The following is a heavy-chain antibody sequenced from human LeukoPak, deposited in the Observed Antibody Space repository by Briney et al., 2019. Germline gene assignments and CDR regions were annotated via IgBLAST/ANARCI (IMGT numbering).Heavy chain of an antibody. V-gene: IGHV1-69*04. J-gene: IGHJ4*02. CDR1: GGTFSSYA. CDR2: IIPILGIA. CDR3: ARVDRDPFGDSPLDY. Sequence: ASVKVSCKASGGTFSSYAISWVRQAPGQGLEWMGRIIPILGIANYAQKFQGRVTITADKSTSTAYMELSSLRSEDTAVYYCARVDRDPFGDSPLDYWGQGILVTVSS. D-gene: IGHD3-16*01.